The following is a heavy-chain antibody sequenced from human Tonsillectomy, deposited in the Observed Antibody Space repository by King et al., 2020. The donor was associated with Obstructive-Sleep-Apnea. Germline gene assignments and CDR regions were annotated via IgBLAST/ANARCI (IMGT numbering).Heavy chain of an antibody. J-gene: IGHJ4*02. V-gene: IGHV3-23*04. Sequence: VQLVESGGGLVQPGGSLRLSCAASGFTFGSYGMTWVRQAPGKGLEWVSSISDSSGGRTYYADSVMGRFTISRDSSRNTLYLQMDSLRAEDTAVYYCAKDQEKWELRYLGCWGQGTLVTVSS. D-gene: IGHD1-26*01. CDR3: AKDQEKWELRYLGC. CDR2: ISDSSGGRT. CDR1: GFTFGSYG.